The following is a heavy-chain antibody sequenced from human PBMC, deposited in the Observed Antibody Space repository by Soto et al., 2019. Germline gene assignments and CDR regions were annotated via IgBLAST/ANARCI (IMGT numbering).Heavy chain of an antibody. CDR3: AHFSYASGSFPLFDY. CDR2: IYWDDDK. V-gene: IGHV2-5*02. Sequence: QITLKESGPTLVKPTQTLTLTCTFSGFSLSTSGVGVGWIRQPPGKALEWLALIYWDDDKRYSPSLKSRLTITKATSKSQVVLTFTNMDPVDTATYYCAHFSYASGSFPLFDYWGQGALVAVSS. J-gene: IGHJ4*02. CDR1: GFSLSTSGVG. D-gene: IGHD3-10*01.